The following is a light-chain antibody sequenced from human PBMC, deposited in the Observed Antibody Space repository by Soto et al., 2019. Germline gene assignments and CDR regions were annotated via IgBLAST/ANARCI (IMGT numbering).Light chain of an antibody. CDR3: NSYTSSSTDV. CDR1: SSDVGGFNH. CDR2: DVT. V-gene: IGLV2-14*03. Sequence: QSALTQPASVSGSPGQSITISCTGTSSDVGGFNHVSWYQQHPGKAPKLMIYDVTNRPSGVSYRFSGSKSGNTASLTISGLQAEDEADYYCNSYTSSSTDVFGTGTKLTVL. J-gene: IGLJ1*01.